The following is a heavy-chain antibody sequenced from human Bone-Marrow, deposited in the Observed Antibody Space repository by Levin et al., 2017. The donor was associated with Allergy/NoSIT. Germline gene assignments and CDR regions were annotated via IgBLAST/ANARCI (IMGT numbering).Heavy chain of an antibody. J-gene: IGHJ3*02. D-gene: IGHD5-18*01. Sequence: SSETLSLTCAVSGGSISSGGYSWSWIRQPPGKGLEWIGYIYHSGSTYYNPSLKSRVTISVDRSKNQFSLKLSSVTAADTAVYYCARAPYTAMTLSDAFDIWGQGTMVTVSS. CDR3: ARAPYTAMTLSDAFDI. CDR1: GGSISSGGYS. V-gene: IGHV4-30-2*01. CDR2: IYHSGST.